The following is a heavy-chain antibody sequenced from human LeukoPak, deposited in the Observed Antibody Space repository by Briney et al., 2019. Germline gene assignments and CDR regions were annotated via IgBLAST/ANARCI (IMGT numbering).Heavy chain of an antibody. CDR3: VVAGTMSWFDP. J-gene: IGHJ5*02. CDR2: ISNNGGSK. V-gene: IGHV3-64D*09. Sequence: GGTLRLSCSVSGYTLSSYAMHWVRQPPGKGLEYVSVISNNGGSKYYADSVKGRFTISRDNSKNTLYLQMSSLRAEDTAVYYGVVAGTMSWFDPWGQGTLVTVSS. CDR1: GYTLSSYA. D-gene: IGHD1-7*01.